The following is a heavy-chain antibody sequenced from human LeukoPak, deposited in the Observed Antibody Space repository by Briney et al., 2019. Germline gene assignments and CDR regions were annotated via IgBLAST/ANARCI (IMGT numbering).Heavy chain of an antibody. Sequence: SVKVSCKASGGTFSSYAISWVRQAPGQGLEWMGRIIPIFGIAHYAQKFQGRVTITADKSTSTAYMELSSLRSEDTAVYYCAREWELLYYYWGQGTLVTVSS. CDR1: GGTFSSYA. CDR3: AREWELLYYY. V-gene: IGHV1-69*04. J-gene: IGHJ4*02. CDR2: IIPIFGIA. D-gene: IGHD1-26*01.